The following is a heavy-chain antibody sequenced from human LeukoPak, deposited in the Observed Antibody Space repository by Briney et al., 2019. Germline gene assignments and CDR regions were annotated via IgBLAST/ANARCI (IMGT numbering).Heavy chain of an antibody. CDR3: ARLRLEHSFDP. J-gene: IGHJ5*02. CDR2: IYPGDSDT. D-gene: IGHD1/OR15-1a*01. CDR1: TDIFSNYW. V-gene: IGHV5-51*01. Sequence: GDSLKISCKGSTDIFSNYWIGWVRQLPGKGLEWMGIIYPGDSDTRYSPSFQGQVTISADKSISTAYLQWSSLKASDTAMYYCARLRLEHSFDPWGQGTLVTVSS.